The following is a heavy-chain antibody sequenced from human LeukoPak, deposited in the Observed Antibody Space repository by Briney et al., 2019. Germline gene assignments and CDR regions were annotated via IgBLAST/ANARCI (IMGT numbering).Heavy chain of an antibody. CDR3: AKVGAWELQRVFEN. V-gene: IGHV3-7*01. CDR1: GFTFSSYW. J-gene: IGHJ4*02. Sequence: GGSLRLSCEVSGFTFSSYWMTWARHIPGKGLEWVANINRDGSEQHYVESVKSRFTISRDNGRNSLYLQMDSLRVDDTAVYYCAKVGAWELQRVFENWGQGTLVTVSS. D-gene: IGHD1-26*01. CDR2: INRDGSEQ.